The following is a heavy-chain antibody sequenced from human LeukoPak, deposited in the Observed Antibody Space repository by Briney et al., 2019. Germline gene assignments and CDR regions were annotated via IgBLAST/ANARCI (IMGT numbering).Heavy chain of an antibody. J-gene: IGHJ4*02. CDR3: ARVSLERQLWLPFDY. V-gene: IGHV3-30*03. CDR1: GFTFSSYL. CDR2: ISYDGSLK. D-gene: IGHD5-18*01. Sequence: GGSLRLSCAASGFTFSSYLMHWVRQAPGKGLEWVTAISYDGSLKYYADSVRGRFTISRDNSKNTLYLQMNSLRTDDTAVYYCARVSLERQLWLPFDYWGQGTLVTVSS.